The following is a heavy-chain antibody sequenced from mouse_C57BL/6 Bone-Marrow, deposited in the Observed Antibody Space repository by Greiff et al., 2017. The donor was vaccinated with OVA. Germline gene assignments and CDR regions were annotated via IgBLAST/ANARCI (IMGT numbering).Heavy chain of an antibody. CDR3: ALTARAMDY. CDR1: GFTFSSYG. V-gene: IGHV5-6*01. J-gene: IGHJ4*01. D-gene: IGHD1-2*01. CDR2: ISSGGSYT. Sequence: EVKLVESGGDLVKPGGSLKLSCAASGFTFSSYGMSWVRQTPDKRLEWVATISSGGSYTYYPDSVKGRFTISRDNAKNTLYLQMSSLKSEDTAMYYCALTARAMDYWGQGTSVTVSS.